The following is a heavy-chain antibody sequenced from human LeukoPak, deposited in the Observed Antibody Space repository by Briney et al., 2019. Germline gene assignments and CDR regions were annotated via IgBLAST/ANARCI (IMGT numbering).Heavy chain of an antibody. Sequence: SETLSLTCAVYGGSFSGYYWSWIRQPPGKGLEWIGAINHSGSTNYNPSLKSRVTISVDTAKNQFSLKLSSVTAADTAVYYGARGVSRFRWERRYYFDYWGQGTLVTVSS. V-gene: IGHV4-34*01. D-gene: IGHD1-26*01. J-gene: IGHJ4*02. CDR1: GGSFSGYY. CDR2: INHSGST. CDR3: ARGVSRFRWERRYYFDY.